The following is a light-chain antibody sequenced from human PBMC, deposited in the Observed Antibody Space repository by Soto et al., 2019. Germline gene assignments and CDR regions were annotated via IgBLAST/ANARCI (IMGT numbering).Light chain of an antibody. CDR3: QQCSISPLT. CDR1: QDVTNNY. V-gene: IGKV3-20*01. CDR2: DAS. Sequence: EIVLTQSPGTPSFSPGGRATLSCRAIQDVTNNYLAWYQQKPGRAPRLLIHDASIRATGIPDRFSGSGSGTDFTLTISRLETEDFAVYYCQQCSISPLTFGGGTKVDIK. J-gene: IGKJ4*01.